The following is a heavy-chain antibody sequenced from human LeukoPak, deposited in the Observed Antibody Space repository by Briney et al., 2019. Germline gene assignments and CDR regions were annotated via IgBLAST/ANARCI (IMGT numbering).Heavy chain of an antibody. CDR3: ARGAGWDRTLMVADYFDY. CDR1: GFSFSNYW. J-gene: IGHJ4*02. V-gene: IGHV3-74*01. Sequence: AGGSLRLSCVASGFSFSNYWMHWVRQAPGKGLVWLSRIDNDGNDARYADSVKGRFTISRDNAKNTLHLQMNSLRAEDSAVYYCARGAGWDRTLMVADYFDYWGQGALVTVSS. D-gene: IGHD2-8*01. CDR2: IDNDGNDA.